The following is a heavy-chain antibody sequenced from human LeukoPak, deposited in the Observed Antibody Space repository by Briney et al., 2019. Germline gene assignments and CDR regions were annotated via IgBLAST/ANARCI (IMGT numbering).Heavy chain of an antibody. CDR3: ARTTESYDSSGYWVHYFDY. CDR2: IYYSGST. V-gene: IGHV4-59*01. D-gene: IGHD3-22*01. J-gene: IGHJ4*02. Sequence: SETLSLTCTVSGGSISSYYWSWIRQPPGKGLEWIGYIYYSGSTNYNPSLKGRVTISVDTSKNQFSLKLSSVTAADTAVYYCARTTESYDSSGYWVHYFDYWGQGTLVTVSS. CDR1: GGSISSYY.